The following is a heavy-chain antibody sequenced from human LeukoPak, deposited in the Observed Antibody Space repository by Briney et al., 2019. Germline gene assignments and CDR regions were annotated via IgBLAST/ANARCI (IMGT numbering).Heavy chain of an antibody. D-gene: IGHD6-13*01. V-gene: IGHV4-59*08. J-gene: IGHJ4*02. CDR3: ARRSEASSSWYDY. CDR2: IYYSGST. Sequence: PSETLSLTCTVSGGSISSYYWSWIRQPPGKGLEWIGYIYYSGSTNYNPSLKSRVTISVDTSKNQFSLKLSSVTAADTAVYYCARRSEASSSWYDYWGQGTLVTVSS. CDR1: GGSISSYY.